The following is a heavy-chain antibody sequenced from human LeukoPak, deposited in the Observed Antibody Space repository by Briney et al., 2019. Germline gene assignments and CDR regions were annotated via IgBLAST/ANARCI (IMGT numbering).Heavy chain of an antibody. CDR3: AKKLYYDSSGYPSAFDY. CDR2: INQVGTET. D-gene: IGHD3-22*01. J-gene: IGHJ4*02. CDR1: GFTFTNYY. Sequence: GGSLRLSCAVSGFTFTNYYMSWVRQAPGKGLEWVANINQVGTETFYVDSVKGRFTISRDNSKNTLYLQMNSLRAEDTAVYYCAKKLYYDSSGYPSAFDYWGQGTLVTVSS. V-gene: IGHV3-7*03.